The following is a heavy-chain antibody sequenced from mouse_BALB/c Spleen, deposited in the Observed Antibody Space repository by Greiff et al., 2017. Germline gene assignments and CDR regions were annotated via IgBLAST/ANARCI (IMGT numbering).Heavy chain of an antibody. J-gene: IGHJ3*01. CDR3: ASITTVVAKGAWFAY. Sequence: EVMLVESGGGLVKPGGSLKLSCAASGFTFSSYAMSWVRQTPEKRLEWVASISSGGSTYYPDSVKGRFTISRDNARNILYLQMSSLRSEDTAMYYCASITTVVAKGAWFAYWGQGTLVTVSA. CDR2: ISSGGST. V-gene: IGHV5-6-5*01. D-gene: IGHD1-1*01. CDR1: GFTFSSYA.